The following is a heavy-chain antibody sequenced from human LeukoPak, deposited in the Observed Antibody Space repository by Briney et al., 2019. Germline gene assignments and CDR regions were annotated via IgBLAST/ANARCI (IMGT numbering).Heavy chain of an antibody. D-gene: IGHD3-22*01. V-gene: IGHV4-59*01. Sequence: SETLSLTCTVSGGSISSYYWSWIRQPPGKGLEWIGYIYYSGSTNYNPSLKSRVTISVDTSKNQFSLKLSSVTAADTAVYYCARGDYYDSSGYLYWGQGTLVTVSS. CDR3: ARGDYYDSSGYLY. J-gene: IGHJ4*02. CDR1: GGSISSYY. CDR2: IYYSGST.